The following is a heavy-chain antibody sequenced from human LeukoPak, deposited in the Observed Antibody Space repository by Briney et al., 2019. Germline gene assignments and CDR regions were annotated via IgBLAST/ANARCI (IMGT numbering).Heavy chain of an antibody. D-gene: IGHD3-3*01. CDR3: ARVGVVTMSDY. J-gene: IGHJ4*02. CDR2: IYHSGST. V-gene: IGHV4-38-2*02. CDR1: GYSISSSYY. Sequence: PSETLSLTCTVSGYSISSSYYWGWIRQPPGKGLEWIGSIYHSGSTYYNPSLKSRVTISVETSRNQFSLKLSSVTAADTAVYYCARVGVVTMSDYWGQGTLVTVSS.